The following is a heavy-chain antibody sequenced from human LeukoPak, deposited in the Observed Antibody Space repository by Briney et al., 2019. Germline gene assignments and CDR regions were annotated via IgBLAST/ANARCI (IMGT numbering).Heavy chain of an antibody. CDR2: IYYIGST. J-gene: IGHJ4*02. D-gene: IGHD2-8*01. CDR3: ARGLGGILYL. V-gene: IGHV4-59*12. CDR1: SGSISSYY. Sequence: SSETLSLTCSVSSGSISSYYWSWIRQPPGKGLEWIGYIYYIGSTNYNPSLKSRATISVDTSKNQFSLKLSSVTAADTAVYYCARGLGGILYLWGQGTLVTVSS.